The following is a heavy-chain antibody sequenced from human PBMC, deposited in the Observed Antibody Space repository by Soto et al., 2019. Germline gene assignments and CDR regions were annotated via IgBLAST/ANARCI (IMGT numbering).Heavy chain of an antibody. D-gene: IGHD3-22*01. V-gene: IGHV6-1*01. CDR1: GGSVSSKSDA. CDR2: TYYRSKLYN. Sequence: QTLSLPFAISGGSVSSKSDACNLIRHSPSRGLEWLGRTYYRSKLYNDYAVSVKSRITINPDTSKNQVSLQLNSVTPEDTAVYYCARGPYDSSGYYYGWFDPWGQGTLVTVPS. CDR3: ARGPYDSSGYYYGWFDP. J-gene: IGHJ5*02.